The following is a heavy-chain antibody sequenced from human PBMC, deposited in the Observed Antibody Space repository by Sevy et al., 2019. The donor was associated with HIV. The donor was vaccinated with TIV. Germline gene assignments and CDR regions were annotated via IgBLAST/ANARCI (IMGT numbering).Heavy chain of an antibody. CDR1: GFTFSSYA. J-gene: IGHJ4*02. V-gene: IGHV3-23*01. D-gene: IGHD3-9*01. CDR3: SKDLLADWLSFPFDD. Sequence: GGSLRLSCAVSGFTFSSYAMSWVRQAPGKGLEWVSVISGSGGNTNYADSAKGRFTISRDNSKNTQYLQMNSLRAADTAVYYCSKDLLADWLSFPFDDWGQGTLVTVSS. CDR2: ISGSGGNT.